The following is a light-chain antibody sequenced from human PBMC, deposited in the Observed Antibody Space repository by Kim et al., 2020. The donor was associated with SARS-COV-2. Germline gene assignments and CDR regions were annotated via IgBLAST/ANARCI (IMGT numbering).Light chain of an antibody. CDR2: DKN. CDR3: NSRDRDSTGNLYL. CDR1: KRGNYY. J-gene: IGLJ1*01. Sequence: GQTVRIKCQEDKRGNYYASWYQQKPGQAPVLVMYDKNNGHSGIPDRFAGSSSGNTASLTITGAQAADEADYYCNSRDRDSTGNLYLFGPGTKVTVL. V-gene: IGLV3-19*01.